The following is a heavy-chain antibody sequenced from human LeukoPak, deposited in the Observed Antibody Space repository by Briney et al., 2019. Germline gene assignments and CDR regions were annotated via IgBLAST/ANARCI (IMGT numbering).Heavy chain of an antibody. V-gene: IGHV3-74*01. Sequence: GGSLRLSCVASGFTFDRYWMHWVRQVPGKGLVWVSRINSDGSRTNYVDSAKGRFTISRDNAKNTLFLQMNSLGVEDSAVYYCARGNFYSGSGSSPLDCWGQGTLVTASS. CDR3: ARGNFYSGSGSSPLDC. CDR2: INSDGSRT. D-gene: IGHD3-10*01. CDR1: GFTFDRYW. J-gene: IGHJ4*02.